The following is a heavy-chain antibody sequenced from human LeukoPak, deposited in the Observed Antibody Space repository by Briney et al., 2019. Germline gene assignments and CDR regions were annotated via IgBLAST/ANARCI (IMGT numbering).Heavy chain of an antibody. CDR2: ISTSGST. Sequence: PSETLSLTCTVSGGSFSSGTYYWSWIRQPAGKGLEWIGRISTSGSTNYNPSLKSRVTISVDTSKNQFSLKLSSVTAADTAVYYCARDVLDWGPGEYWYFDLWGRGTLVTVSS. D-gene: IGHD3-9*01. CDR3: ARDVLDWGPGEYWYFDL. CDR1: GGSFSSGTYY. J-gene: IGHJ2*01. V-gene: IGHV4-61*02.